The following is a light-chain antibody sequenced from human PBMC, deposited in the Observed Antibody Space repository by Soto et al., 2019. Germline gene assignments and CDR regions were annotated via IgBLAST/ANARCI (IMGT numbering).Light chain of an antibody. V-gene: IGKV1-39*01. J-gene: IGKJ1*01. CDR2: AAS. CDR3: QQSYSTPRT. CDR1: QSIRSY. Sequence: DIQMTQSPSSLSASVGDRVTITCRASQSIRSYLNWYQQKPGKAPKLLIYAASSLQSGVPSRFSGSVSGTDFTLTIISLQPEDFATYYCQQSYSTPRTFGQGTVVDIK.